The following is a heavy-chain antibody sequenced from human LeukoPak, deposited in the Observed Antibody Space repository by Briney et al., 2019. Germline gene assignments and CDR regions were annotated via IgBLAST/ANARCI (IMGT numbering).Heavy chain of an antibody. D-gene: IGHD3-3*01. J-gene: IGHJ4*02. CDR2: IWYDGSNK. V-gene: IGHV3-33*01. CDR3: ARDGNPYYDFWSGYYYFDY. Sequence: GGSLRLSCAASGFTFSSYGMHWVRQAPGKGLEWVAVIWYDGSNKYYADSVKGRFTISRDNSKNTLYLQMNSLRAEDTAVYYYARDGNPYYDFWSGYYYFDYWGQGTLVTVSS. CDR1: GFTFSSYG.